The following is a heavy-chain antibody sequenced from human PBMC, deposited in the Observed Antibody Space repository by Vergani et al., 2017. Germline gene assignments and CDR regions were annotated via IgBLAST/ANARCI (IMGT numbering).Heavy chain of an antibody. CDR1: GFTFGDYY. J-gene: IGHJ1*01. CDR3: ARISGGSAPYLHY. D-gene: IGHD2-15*01. CDR2: IKRDGTET. Sequence: EVHLEESGGGLVQPGGSLRLSCAASGFTFGDYYMAWIRLAPGKGLDWVASIKRDGTETFYVDSVKGRFTICRDNAKTTLYLQMNSLRDEDRGVYYCARISGGSAPYLHYWGQGTLVTVAS. V-gene: IGHV3-7*01.